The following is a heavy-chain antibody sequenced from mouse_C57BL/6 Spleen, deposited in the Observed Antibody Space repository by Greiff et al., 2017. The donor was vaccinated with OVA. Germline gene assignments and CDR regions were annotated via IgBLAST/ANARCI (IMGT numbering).Heavy chain of an antibody. CDR3: DLYAMDY. V-gene: IGHV6-3*01. Sequence: EVKVEESGGGLVQPGGSMKLSCVASGFTFSNYWMNWVRQSPEKGLEWVAQIRLKSDNYATHYAESVKGRFTISRDDSKSSVYLQMNNLRAEDTGIYYCDLYAMDYWGQGTSVTVSS. CDR1: GFTFSNYW. CDR2: IRLKSDNYAT. J-gene: IGHJ4*01.